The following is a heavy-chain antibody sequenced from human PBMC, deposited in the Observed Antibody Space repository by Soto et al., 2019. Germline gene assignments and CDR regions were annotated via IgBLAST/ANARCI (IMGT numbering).Heavy chain of an antibody. Sequence: GGSLRLSCAASGFTFSSYSMNWVRQAPGKGLGWVSYISSSSSTIYHADSVKGRFTISRDNAKNSLYLQMNSLRAEDTAVYYCARVRSICSSTSCSPFDYWGQGT. J-gene: IGHJ4*02. CDR1: GFTFSSYS. CDR2: ISSSSSTI. V-gene: IGHV3-48*01. D-gene: IGHD2-2*01. CDR3: ARVRSICSSTSCSPFDY.